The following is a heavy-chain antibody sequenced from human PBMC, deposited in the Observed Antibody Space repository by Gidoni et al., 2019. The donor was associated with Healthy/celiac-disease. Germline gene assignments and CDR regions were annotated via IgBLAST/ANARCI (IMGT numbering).Heavy chain of an antibody. D-gene: IGHD3-9*01. CDR2: ISYDGSNK. CDR1: GFTFRSYA. Sequence: QVQLVESGGRVVQPGRSLRLSCAASGFTFRSYAMHWVRQDPGKGLEWVAVISYDGSNKYYADAGKGRFTISRDKSKNTLYLQMNSLRAEDTAVYYCARLDILTGYYHYGMDVWGQGTTVTVSS. J-gene: IGHJ6*02. CDR3: ARLDILTGYYHYGMDV. V-gene: IGHV3-30-3*01.